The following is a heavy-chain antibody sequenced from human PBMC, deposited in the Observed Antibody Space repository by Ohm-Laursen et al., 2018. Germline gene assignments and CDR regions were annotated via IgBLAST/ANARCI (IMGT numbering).Heavy chain of an antibody. J-gene: IGHJ6*02. CDR2: ISYDGSNK. Sequence: SLRLSCAASGLTFSTYGMHWVRQAPGKGLEWVAVISYDGSNKNYADSVKGRFTISRDNSKNTLYLQMNSLRAEDTAVYYCAKDLVAADIVVVPAAMNYGMDVWGQGTTVTVSS. D-gene: IGHD2-2*01. V-gene: IGHV3-30*18. CDR1: GLTFSTYG. CDR3: AKDLVAADIVVVPAAMNYGMDV.